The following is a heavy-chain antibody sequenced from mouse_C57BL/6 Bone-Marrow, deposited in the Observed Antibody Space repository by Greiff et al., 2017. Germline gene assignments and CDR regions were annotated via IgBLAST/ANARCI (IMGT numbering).Heavy chain of an antibody. CDR3: ARGDYYYGSSYNY. CDR2: IDPNSGGT. Sequence: QVQLKQPGAELVKPGASVKLSCKASGYTFTSYWMHWVKQRPGRGLEWIGRIDPNSGGTKYNEKFKSKATLTVDKPSSTAYMQLSSLTSEDSAVYDCARGDYYYGSSYNYWGQGTTLTVSS. CDR1: GYTFTSYW. D-gene: IGHD1-1*01. V-gene: IGHV1-72*01. J-gene: IGHJ2*01.